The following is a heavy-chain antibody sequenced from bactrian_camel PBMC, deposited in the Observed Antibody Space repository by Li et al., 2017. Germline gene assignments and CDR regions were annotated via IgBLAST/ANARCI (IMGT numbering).Heavy chain of an antibody. CDR2: IQRDGLTT. CDR3: AAAYDFNSGSWCYEKYPNPGPYNY. Sequence: QVQLVESGGGSVQAGGSLRLSCVASPSDFASPCLGWFRQAPGKEREGVATIQRDGLTTYVDSVKGRFTISKDRDQNTLTLQINTLKPEDTAMYYCAAAYDFNSGSWCYEKYPNPGPYNYWGQGTQVTVS. D-gene: IGHD3*01. J-gene: IGHJ4*01. CDR1: PSDFASPC. V-gene: IGHV3S1*01.